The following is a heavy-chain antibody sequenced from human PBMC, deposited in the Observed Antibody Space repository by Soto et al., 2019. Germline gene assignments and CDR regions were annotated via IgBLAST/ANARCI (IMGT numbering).Heavy chain of an antibody. Sequence: GGSLRLSCAASGFTFSNYAMSWVRQAPGKGLEWVSAISGSGGSTYYADSVKGRFTISRDNSKNTLYLQMNSLRAEDTAVYYCAKSPAQYCSGGSCYLDYWGQGTLVTVS. V-gene: IGHV3-23*01. CDR2: ISGSGGST. CDR3: AKSPAQYCSGGSCYLDY. D-gene: IGHD2-15*01. J-gene: IGHJ4*02. CDR1: GFTFSNYA.